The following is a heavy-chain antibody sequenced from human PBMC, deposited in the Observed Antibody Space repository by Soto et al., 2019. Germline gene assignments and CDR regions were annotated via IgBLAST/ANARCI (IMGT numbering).Heavy chain of an antibody. Sequence: SLRLSCAASGFTFSSYAMHWVRQAPGKGLEWVAVISYDGSNKYYADSVKGRFTISRDNSKNTLYLQMNSLRAEDTAVYYCARAGNFYSSFDYFDYWGQGTLVTVSS. CDR3: ARAGNFYSSFDYFDY. J-gene: IGHJ4*02. D-gene: IGHD6-6*01. CDR1: GFTFSSYA. V-gene: IGHV3-30-3*01. CDR2: ISYDGSNK.